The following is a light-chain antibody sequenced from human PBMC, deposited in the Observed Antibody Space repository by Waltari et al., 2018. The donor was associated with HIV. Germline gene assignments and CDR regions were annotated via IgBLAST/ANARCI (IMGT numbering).Light chain of an antibody. V-gene: IGLV1-47*01. Sequence: QSVLTQPPSASGTPGQSVTISCSGTTPNVGSNFVSSYQQLPGTAPKLLIYRDNQRPSGVPARFSVSKSGASVSLAISGLRSEDEGDYYCATWDASLGGSYVFGTGTTVSVL. CDR1: TPNVGSNF. CDR3: ATWDASLGGSYV. J-gene: IGLJ1*01. CDR2: RDN.